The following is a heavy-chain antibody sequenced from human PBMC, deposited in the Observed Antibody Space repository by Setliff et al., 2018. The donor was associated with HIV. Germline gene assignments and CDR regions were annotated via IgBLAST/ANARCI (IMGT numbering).Heavy chain of an antibody. CDR1: GVTFSRYW. CDR3: AREALVSSDYFDY. V-gene: IGHV3-7*01. CDR2: IKQVGSEK. J-gene: IGHJ4*02. D-gene: IGHD6-6*01. Sequence: GVSLRLSCAASGVTFSRYWMSWVRQAPGKGLEWVANIKQVGSEKYYVDSVKGRFTISRDNAKNSLYLQMNSLRAEDTAVYYCAREALVSSDYFDYWGQGTLVTVSS.